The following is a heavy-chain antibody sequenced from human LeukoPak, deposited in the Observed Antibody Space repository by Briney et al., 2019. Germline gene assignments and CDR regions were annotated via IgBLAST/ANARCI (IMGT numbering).Heavy chain of an antibody. CDR3: ATVGSYEVTSEYYFDY. CDR2: IIPIFGTA. V-gene: IGHV1-69*05. J-gene: IGHJ4*02. D-gene: IGHD5-18*01. CDR1: GDTFSSYA. Sequence: ASVKVSCKASGDTFSSYAISWVRQAPGQGLEWTGGIIPIFGTANYAQKFQGRVTITTDESTSTAYMELSSLRSEDTAVYYCATVGSYEVTSEYYFDYWGQGTLVTVSS.